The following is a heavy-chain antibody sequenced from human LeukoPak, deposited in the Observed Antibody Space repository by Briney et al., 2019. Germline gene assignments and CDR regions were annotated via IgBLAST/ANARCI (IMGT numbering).Heavy chain of an antibody. CDR3: ARHNYDDYVFDI. CDR2: INYSGSA. D-gene: IGHD4-17*01. Sequence: PSETLSLTCAVSGGSFSGYYWSWIRQPPGKGLEWIAYINYSGSASYNPSLKSRVTMSVDTSKQFSLSLSSVTAADTAVYYCARHNYDDYVFDIWGQGTKVTVSS. CDR1: GGSFSGYY. V-gene: IGHV4-59*08. J-gene: IGHJ3*02.